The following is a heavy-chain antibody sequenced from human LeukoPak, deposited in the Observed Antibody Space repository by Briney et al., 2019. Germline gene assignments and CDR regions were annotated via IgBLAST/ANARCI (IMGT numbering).Heavy chain of an antibody. V-gene: IGHV3-23*01. Sequence: GGPLRLSCAASGFTFSSYAMSWVRQAPGKGLEWVSAISGGGGSTYYADSVKGRFTISRDNSKNTLYLQMNSLRAEDTAVYYCAKDTIFGVVIIFYHFDYWGQGTLVTVSS. CDR3: AKDTIFGVVIIFYHFDY. D-gene: IGHD3-3*01. CDR2: ISGGGGST. J-gene: IGHJ4*02. CDR1: GFTFSSYA.